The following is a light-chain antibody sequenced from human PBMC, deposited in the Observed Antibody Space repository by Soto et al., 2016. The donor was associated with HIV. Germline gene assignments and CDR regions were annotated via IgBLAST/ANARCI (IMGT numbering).Light chain of an antibody. CDR1: QNINSW. CDR2: RAS. CDR3: QQYNSLPWT. Sequence: DIQMTQSPSTLSASVGDRVTITCRASQNINSWLAWYQQKPGKAPKLLIYRASNLESGVPSRFSGSGSGTEFTLTISSLQPDDFATYYCQQYNSLPWTFGQGTKVDIK. V-gene: IGKV1-5*03. J-gene: IGKJ1*01.